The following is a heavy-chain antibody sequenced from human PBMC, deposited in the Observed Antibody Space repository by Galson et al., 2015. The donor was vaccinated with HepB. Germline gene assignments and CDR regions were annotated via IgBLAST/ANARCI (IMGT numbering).Heavy chain of an antibody. CDR1: GFTFSSYA. CDR2: ISGDGTST. CDR3: ARWASSGWYLM. Sequence: SLRLSCAASGFTFSSYAMHWVRQAPGKGLEFVSAISGDGTSTYYANSVKGRFAISRDNSKNTLYLQLGSLRVEDMAVYYCARWASSGWYLMWGQGTLVTVSS. J-gene: IGHJ4*02. D-gene: IGHD6-19*01. V-gene: IGHV3-64*01.